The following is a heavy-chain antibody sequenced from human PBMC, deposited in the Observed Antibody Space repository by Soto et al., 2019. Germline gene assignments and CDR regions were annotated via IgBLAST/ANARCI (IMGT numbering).Heavy chain of an antibody. Sequence: SETLSLTCTVSGGSISSYYWSWIRQPPGKGLEWIGYIYYSGSTNYNPSLKSRVTISVDTSKNQFSLKLSSVTAAVTAVYYCARYPTLTTSFDYRDQATLVTVSS. J-gene: IGHJ4*02. V-gene: IGHV4-59*01. CDR3: ARYPTLTTSFDY. D-gene: IGHD4-17*01. CDR1: GGSISSYY. CDR2: IYYSGST.